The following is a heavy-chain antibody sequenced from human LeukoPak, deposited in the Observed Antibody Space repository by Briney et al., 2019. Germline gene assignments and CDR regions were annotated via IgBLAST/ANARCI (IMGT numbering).Heavy chain of an antibody. CDR1: GFTFSSYA. CDR3: AKEVRAYAGFDY. D-gene: IGHD2-2*01. Sequence: GGSLRLSCAASGFTFSSYAMTWVRQAPGKGLEWVAVISNVGNYKYYTDSVKGRFTISRDNSENTVYLQMNSLRAEDTAVYYCAKEVRAYAGFDYWGQGTLVTVSS. CDR2: ISNVGNYK. J-gene: IGHJ4*02. V-gene: IGHV3-30*18.